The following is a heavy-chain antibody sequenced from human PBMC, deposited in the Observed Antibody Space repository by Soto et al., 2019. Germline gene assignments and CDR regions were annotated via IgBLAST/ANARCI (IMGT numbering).Heavy chain of an antibody. J-gene: IGHJ6*01. CDR1: GFTFDDYT. V-gene: IGHV3-43*01. Sequence: PGGSLRLSCAASGFTFDDYTMHWFRQALGKGLGWVSRSSWDGGSTYCADSVKGRFTISRGDSKNSRYLQMNSRRTEDTALYSCAKDMAPYSSGWYVDHYYYYGMDVWGQGTTLTVSS. CDR2: SSWDGGST. CDR3: AKDMAPYSSGWYVDHYYYYGMDV. D-gene: IGHD6-19*01.